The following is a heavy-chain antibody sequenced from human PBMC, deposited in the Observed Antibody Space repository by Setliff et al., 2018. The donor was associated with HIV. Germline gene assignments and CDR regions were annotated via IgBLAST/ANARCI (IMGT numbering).Heavy chain of an antibody. J-gene: IGHJ4*01. D-gene: IGHD3-10*01. CDR3: ARGALLAVFDFDH. V-gene: IGHV1-3*01. CDR1: GYTFTTYS. CDR2: INVGNGDT. Sequence: GASVKVSCKASGYTFTTYSLHWVRQAPGQSLEWMGWINVGNGDTKYSQDLQGRITITRDTSANTAYMELSRLGSDDTAVYFCARGALLAVFDFDHWGHGTLVTVSS.